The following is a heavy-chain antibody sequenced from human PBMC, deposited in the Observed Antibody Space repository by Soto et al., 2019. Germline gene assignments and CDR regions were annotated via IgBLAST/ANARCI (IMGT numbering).Heavy chain of an antibody. Sequence: QVQLQESGPGLVRPSETLSLTCTVSGGSITRYIWSWIRQAPGKGLQWIGHMYYSGRSDYNPSLKSRVTISVDTSKNQFSLRLNSVTAADTAVYYCATYDSPYYFMDVWGKGTTVTVSS. CDR3: ATYDSPYYFMDV. V-gene: IGHV4-59*13. J-gene: IGHJ6*03. D-gene: IGHD3-16*01. CDR2: MYYSGRS. CDR1: GGSITRYI.